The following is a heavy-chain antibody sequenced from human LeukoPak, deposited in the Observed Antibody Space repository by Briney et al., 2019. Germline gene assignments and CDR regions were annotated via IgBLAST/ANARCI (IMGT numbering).Heavy chain of an antibody. CDR1: GGSFSGYY. D-gene: IGHD3-9*01. CDR2: INHSGST. J-gene: IGHJ3*02. Sequence: SETVSLTCAVYGGSFSGYYWSWIRQPPGKGLEWIGEINHSGSTNYNPSLKSRVTISVDTSKNQFSLKLSSVTAADTAVYYCARWYFDWFDAFDIWGQGTMVTVSS. V-gene: IGHV4-34*01. CDR3: ARWYFDWFDAFDI.